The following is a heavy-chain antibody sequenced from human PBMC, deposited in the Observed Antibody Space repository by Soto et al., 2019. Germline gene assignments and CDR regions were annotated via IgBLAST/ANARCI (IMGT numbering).Heavy chain of an antibody. CDR2: IYYSVST. Sequence: PSETLSLTCTVYGDSIRSSSYYWGWILHPPGKGLEWIGSIYYSVSTYYNPSLKSRVTIAVDTSKNQFSLKLSSVTAADTAVYYCARHIRAYGGQNRNWSERWGKGTLVTVSS. V-gene: IGHV4-39*01. J-gene: IGHJ5*02. CDR3: ARHIRAYGGQNRNWSER. CDR1: GDSIRSSSYY. D-gene: IGHD4-17*01.